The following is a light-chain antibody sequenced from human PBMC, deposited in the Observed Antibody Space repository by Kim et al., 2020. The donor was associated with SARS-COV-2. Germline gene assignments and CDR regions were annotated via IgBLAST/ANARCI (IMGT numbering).Light chain of an antibody. J-gene: IGKJ4*01. V-gene: IGKV1-12*01. CDR2: GAS. Sequence: SASVGDRVTITCRASQDISTFLAWYQQKPGKAPKLLIYGASNLERGVPLRFSGSGSGTEFTLTIRSLQPEDIATYYCQQPSTFPLTFGGGTKVEI. CDR3: QQPSTFPLT. CDR1: QDISTF.